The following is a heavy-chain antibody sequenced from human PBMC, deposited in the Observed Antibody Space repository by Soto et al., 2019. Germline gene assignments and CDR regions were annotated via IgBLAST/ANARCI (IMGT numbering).Heavy chain of an antibody. CDR3: ARRGGFLEWLFESWFDP. Sequence: QVQLVQSGAEVKKPGSSVKVSCKASGGTFSSYAISWVRQAPGQGLEWMGGIIPIFGTANYAQKFQGRVTITADESTSTAYMELSSLRSEDTAVYYCARRGGFLEWLFESWFDPWGQGTLVTVSS. V-gene: IGHV1-69*01. D-gene: IGHD3-3*01. CDR2: IIPIFGTA. J-gene: IGHJ5*02. CDR1: GGTFSSYA.